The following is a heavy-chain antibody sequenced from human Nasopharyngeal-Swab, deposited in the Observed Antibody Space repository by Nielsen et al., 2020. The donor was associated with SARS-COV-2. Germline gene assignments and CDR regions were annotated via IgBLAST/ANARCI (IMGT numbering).Heavy chain of an antibody. CDR3: AKEINNFDYYYYTMDV. D-gene: IGHD3-3*02. CDR2: VSPGGRTS. CDR1: GFTFNNYA. Sequence: GESLKISCAASGFTFNNYAMAWVRQAPGKGLEWVSIVSPGGRTSYSADSVRGRFTISRDNAKNSLYLQMNSLRPEDTALYYCAKEINNFDYYYYTMDVWGQGTTVTVSS. V-gene: IGHV3-23*01. J-gene: IGHJ6*02.